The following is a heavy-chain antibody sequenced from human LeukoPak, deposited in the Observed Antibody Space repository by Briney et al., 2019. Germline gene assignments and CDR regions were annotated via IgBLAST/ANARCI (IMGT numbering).Heavy chain of an antibody. CDR2: TGSNGVST. J-gene: IGHJ4*02. V-gene: IGHV3-11*04. Sequence: PGGSLRLSCAGSGFTFSDYYMTWIRQAPGQGLEWISYTGSNGVSTYYADSVRGRFTISRDDARNSLSLYMNSLRAEDTAVYYCARGMTYYYGSGKFDYWGQGSLVTVSS. CDR1: GFTFSDYY. CDR3: ARGMTYYYGSGKFDY. D-gene: IGHD3-10*01.